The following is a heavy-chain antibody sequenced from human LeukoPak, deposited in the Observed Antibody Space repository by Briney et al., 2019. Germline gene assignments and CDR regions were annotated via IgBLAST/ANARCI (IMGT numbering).Heavy chain of an antibody. CDR1: GYTFTGYY. J-gene: IGHJ5*02. Sequence: ASVKVSCKASGYTFTGYYMHWVRQAPGQGLEWMGWINPNSGGTNYAQKFQGRVTMTRDTSISTAYMELSRLRSDDTAVYYCARVLDSVVVVAAVFDPWGQGTLVTVSS. CDR3: ARVLDSVVVVAAVFDP. CDR2: INPNSGGT. D-gene: IGHD2-15*01. V-gene: IGHV1-2*02.